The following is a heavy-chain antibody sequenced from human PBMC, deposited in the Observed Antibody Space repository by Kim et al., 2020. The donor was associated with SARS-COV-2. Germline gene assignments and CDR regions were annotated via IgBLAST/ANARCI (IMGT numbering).Heavy chain of an antibody. V-gene: IGHV3-23*01. J-gene: IGHJ6*02. Sequence: GGSLRLSCAASGFTFSSFAMSWVRQAPGQGLEWVSAISDSGDSTYYADSVKGRFTISRDNSKNTLYLQMNSLRGEDTAVYYCAKDLGCCSSTSCYPPYGMDVGGQGTTVTVTS. CDR2: ISDSGDST. CDR3: AKDLGCCSSTSCYPPYGMDV. D-gene: IGHD2-2*01. CDR1: GFTFSSFA.